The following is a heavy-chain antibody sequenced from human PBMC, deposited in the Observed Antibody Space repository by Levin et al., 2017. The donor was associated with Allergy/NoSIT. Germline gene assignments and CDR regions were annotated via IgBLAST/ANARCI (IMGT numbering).Heavy chain of an antibody. CDR2: ISDDGSSE. D-gene: IGHD1-1*01. V-gene: IGHV3-30-3*01. CDR1: GFTFSNYA. Sequence: GESLKISCAASGFTFSNYAMHWVRQAPGKGLEWVGVISDDGSSEFYIESVKGRFTISRDNSKNRLYLQMDSLRAEDTALYYCVREIAEEGTWGQGTLVIVSS. J-gene: IGHJ4*02. CDR3: VREIAEEGT.